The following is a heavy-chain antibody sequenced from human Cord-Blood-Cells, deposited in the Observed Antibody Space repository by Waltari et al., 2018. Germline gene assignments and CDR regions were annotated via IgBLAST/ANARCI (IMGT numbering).Heavy chain of an antibody. CDR3: ARDLCSSTSCYYYGMDV. J-gene: IGHJ6*02. CDR1: GFTFSSYS. D-gene: IGHD2-2*01. V-gene: IGHV3-21*01. CDR2: ISSSSSYI. Sequence: LRLSCAASGFTFSSYSMNWVRQAPGKGLEWVSSISSSSSYIYYADSVKGRFTISRDNAKNSLYLQMNSLRAEDTAVYYCARDLCSSTSCYYYGMDVWGQGTTVTVSS.